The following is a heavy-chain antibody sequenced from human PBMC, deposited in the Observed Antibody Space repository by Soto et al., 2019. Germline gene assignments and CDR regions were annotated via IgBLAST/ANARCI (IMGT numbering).Heavy chain of an antibody. CDR2: MSYDGTNE. V-gene: IGHV3-30*18. CDR1: GFNFNAYS. Sequence: QVQLVESGGGVVQPGRSLRLSCAASGFNFNAYSMNWVRQAPGKGLEWVAVMSYDGTNEYYADIQKGRVTVTRANSKDALHLRLNSLRAGETAVYYCVQDRAATIGGSFDYWGQGTPVTVSS. D-gene: IGHD1-26*01. J-gene: IGHJ4*02. CDR3: VQDRAATIGGSFDY.